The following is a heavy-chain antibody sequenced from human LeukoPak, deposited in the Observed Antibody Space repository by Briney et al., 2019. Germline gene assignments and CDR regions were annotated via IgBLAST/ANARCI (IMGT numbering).Heavy chain of an antibody. D-gene: IGHD3-22*01. CDR2: INPNSGGT. V-gene: IGHV1-2*02. CDR1: GGTFSSYA. Sequence: ASVKVSCKASGGTFSSYAISWVRQAPGQGLEWMGWINPNSGGTNYAQKFQGRVTMTRDTSISTAYMELSRLRSDDTAVYYCARAWDRVTMIVVGFFYWGQGTLVTVSS. CDR3: ARAWDRVTMIVVGFFY. J-gene: IGHJ4*02.